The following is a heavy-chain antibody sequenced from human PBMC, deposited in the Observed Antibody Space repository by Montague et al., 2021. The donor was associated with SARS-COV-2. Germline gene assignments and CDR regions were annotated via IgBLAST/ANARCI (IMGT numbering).Heavy chain of an antibody. CDR3: ARGRDYDILTGYYYYFDY. D-gene: IGHD3-9*01. CDR1: GYSFTSYD. V-gene: IGHV1-8*01. Sequence: SVKVSCKASGYSFTSYDISWVRQATGQGPEWLGWMNPNSGDSGYAQKFQGRVTMTRDTSIRTVYMELSSLRSEDTAVYYCARGRDYDILTGYYYYFDYWGQGTPVTASS. J-gene: IGHJ4*02. CDR2: MNPNSGDS.